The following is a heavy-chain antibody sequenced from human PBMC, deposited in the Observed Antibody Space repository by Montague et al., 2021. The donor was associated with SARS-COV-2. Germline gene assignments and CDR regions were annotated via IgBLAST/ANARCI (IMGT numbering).Heavy chain of an antibody. CDR1: GFSLSTSGMC. D-gene: IGHD3-9*01. J-gene: IGHJ4*02. CDR3: ARIRDYDILTGSYSGFDY. Sequence: PALVKPTQTLTLTCTFSGFSLSTSGMCVSWIRQPPGKALEWLALIDWDDDKYYSTPLKTRLTISKDTSKNQVVLTMTNMGPVDTATYYCARIRDYDILTGSYSGFDYWGQGTLVTVSS. CDR2: IDWDDDK. V-gene: IGHV2-70*01.